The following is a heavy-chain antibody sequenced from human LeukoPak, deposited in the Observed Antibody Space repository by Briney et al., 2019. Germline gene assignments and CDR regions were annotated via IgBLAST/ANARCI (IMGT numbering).Heavy chain of an antibody. V-gene: IGHV3-21*01. D-gene: IGHD3-10*01. CDR3: ARSSSGLPVN. CDR2: ISSSSSYI. CDR1: GFTLSSYS. Sequence: PGGSLRLSCAASGFTLSSYSMNWVRQAPGKGLEWVSSISSSSSYIYYADSEKGRFTISRDNAKNSLYLQMNSLRAEDTAVYYCARSSSGLPVNWGQGTLVTVSS. J-gene: IGHJ4*02.